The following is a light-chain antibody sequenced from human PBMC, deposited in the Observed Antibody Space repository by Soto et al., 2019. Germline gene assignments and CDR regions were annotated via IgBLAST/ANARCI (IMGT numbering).Light chain of an antibody. CDR2: KAS. CDR1: QTITSW. Sequence: DIQMTQSPSTLSGSVGDRVTITCRASQTITSWLAWYQQKPGKAPKLLIYKASTLKGGVPSRFSGSGSGTEFTLTISSLQPDDFATYYCQQLFDSPITFGQGTRLEI. CDR3: QQLFDSPIT. V-gene: IGKV1-5*03. J-gene: IGKJ5*01.